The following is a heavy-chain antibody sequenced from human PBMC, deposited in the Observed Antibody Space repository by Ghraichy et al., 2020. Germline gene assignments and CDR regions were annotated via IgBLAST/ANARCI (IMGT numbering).Heavy chain of an antibody. CDR3: ASEAYCGGDCYGAFDI. CDR2: IWYDGSNK. CDR1: GFTFSSYG. Sequence: GGSLRLSCAASGFTFSSYGMHWVRQAPGKGLEWVAVIWYDGSNKYYADSVKGRFTISRDNSKNTLYLQMNSLRAEDTAVYYCASEAYCGGDCYGAFDIWGQGTMVTVSS. V-gene: IGHV3-33*01. D-gene: IGHD2-21*02. J-gene: IGHJ3*02.